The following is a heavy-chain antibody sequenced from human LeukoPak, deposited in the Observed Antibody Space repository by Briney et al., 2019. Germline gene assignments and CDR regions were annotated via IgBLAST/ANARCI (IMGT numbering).Heavy chain of an antibody. CDR1: GGSISSYY. CDR3: ARQIPSYDILTGYYNNAFDI. Sequence: SETLSLTCTVSGGSISSYYWGWIRQPPGKGLEWIGSIYYSGSTYYNPSLKSRVTISVDTSKNQFSLKLSSVTAADTAVYYCARQIPSYDILTGYYNNAFDIWGQGTMVTVSS. J-gene: IGHJ3*02. D-gene: IGHD3-9*01. V-gene: IGHV4-39*01. CDR2: IYYSGST.